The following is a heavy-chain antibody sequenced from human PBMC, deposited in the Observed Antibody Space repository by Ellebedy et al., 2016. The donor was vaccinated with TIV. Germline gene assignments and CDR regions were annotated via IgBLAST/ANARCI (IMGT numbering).Heavy chain of an antibody. CDR3: ARDRRGSYDF. CDR1: GASISSSY. V-gene: IGHV4-59*01. J-gene: IGHJ4*02. D-gene: IGHD3-10*01. Sequence: MPGGSLRLSCTVSGASISSSYWSWIPQPPGKDLEWIGYISNTGRTNYNPSLQSRVTISVDTSRNQFSLTLRSLTAADTAVYYCARDRRGSYDFWGQGTLLAVSS. CDR2: ISNTGRT.